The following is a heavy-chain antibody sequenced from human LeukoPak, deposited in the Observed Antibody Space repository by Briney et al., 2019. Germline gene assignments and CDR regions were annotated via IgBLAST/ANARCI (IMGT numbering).Heavy chain of an antibody. D-gene: IGHD6-19*01. CDR2: ISSRSSYI. Sequence: GGSLRLSCAASGFTFSTYTMNWVRQAPGEGLEWVSSISSRSSYIYYADSVKGRFTISRDNAKNSLYLQMNSLRAEDTAVYYCARSGVAGTWAIDYWGQGTLVTVSS. V-gene: IGHV3-21*01. J-gene: IGHJ4*02. CDR3: ARSGVAGTWAIDY. CDR1: GFTFSTYT.